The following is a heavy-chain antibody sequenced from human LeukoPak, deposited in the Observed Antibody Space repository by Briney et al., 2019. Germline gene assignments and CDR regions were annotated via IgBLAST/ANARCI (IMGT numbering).Heavy chain of an antibody. Sequence: ETLSLTCTVSGYSISSGYYWGWIRQPPGKGLEWVANIKQDGSEKYYVDSVKGRFTISRDNAKNSLYLQMNSLRAEDTAVYYCASSSIAARRGYWGQGTLVTVSS. D-gene: IGHD6-6*01. J-gene: IGHJ4*02. V-gene: IGHV3-7*01. CDR2: IKQDGSEK. CDR1: GYSISSGYY. CDR3: ASSSIAARRGY.